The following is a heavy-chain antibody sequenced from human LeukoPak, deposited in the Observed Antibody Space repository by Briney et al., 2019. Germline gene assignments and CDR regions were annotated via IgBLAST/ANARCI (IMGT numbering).Heavy chain of an antibody. V-gene: IGHV4-59*01. CDR3: ARSYDSSGYYFYGMDV. CDR2: IYYTGST. D-gene: IGHD3-22*01. CDR1: GGSIYSYY. J-gene: IGHJ6*02. Sequence: SETLSLTCSVSGGSIYSYYGSWIRQPPGKGLEWIGYIYYTGSTNSNPSLKGRVTISIDTSRNQFSLELSSVTAADAAVYYCARSYDSSGYYFYGMDVWGQGTTVTVSS.